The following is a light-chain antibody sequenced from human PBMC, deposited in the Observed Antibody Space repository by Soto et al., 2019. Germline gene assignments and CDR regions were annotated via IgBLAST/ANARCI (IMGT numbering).Light chain of an antibody. V-gene: IGKV1-5*03. Sequence: DIQMTQSPATLSASVGDSVTITCRASQSISRWLAWYQQRPGKAPKLLIYKGSTLESGVPSRFSGSGSGTEFTLTISSLQPDDFATYYCQEYDDYYTFGQGTKLEIK. J-gene: IGKJ2*01. CDR3: QEYDDYYT. CDR2: KGS. CDR1: QSISRW.